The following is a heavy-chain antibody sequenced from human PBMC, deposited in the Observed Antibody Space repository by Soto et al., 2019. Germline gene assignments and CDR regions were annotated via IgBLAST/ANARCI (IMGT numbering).Heavy chain of an antibody. J-gene: IGHJ4*02. CDR2: ISGSGGST. D-gene: IGHD3-22*01. CDR3: AKDRGRYYDSRGKGPYY. Sequence: EVQLLESGGGLVQPGGSLRLSCAASGFTFSSYAMSWVRQAPGKGLEWVSAISGSGGSTYYADSVKGRFTISRDNSKNTLYLQLNSLRAEDTAVYYCAKDRGRYYDSRGKGPYYGGQGALVTVSS. CDR1: GFTFSSYA. V-gene: IGHV3-23*01.